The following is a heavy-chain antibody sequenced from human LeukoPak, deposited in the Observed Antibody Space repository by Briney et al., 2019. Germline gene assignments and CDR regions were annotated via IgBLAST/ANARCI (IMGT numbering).Heavy chain of an antibody. CDR3: TRAGRDGYNWVLFSY. CDR2: IRSKAYGGTT. CDR1: GFTFGDYA. V-gene: IGHV3-49*04. J-gene: IGHJ4*02. Sequence: PGRSLRLSCTASGFTFGDYAMSWVRQAPGKGLEWVGFIRSKAYGGTTEYAASVKGRFTISRDDSKSIAYLQMNSLKTEDTAVYYCTRAGRDGYNWVLFSYWGQGTLVSVSS. D-gene: IGHD5-24*01.